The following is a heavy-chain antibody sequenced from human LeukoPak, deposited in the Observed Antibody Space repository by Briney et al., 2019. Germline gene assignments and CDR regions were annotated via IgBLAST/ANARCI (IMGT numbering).Heavy chain of an antibody. CDR3: AKDSGSYFYYYYYMDV. J-gene: IGHJ6*03. V-gene: IGHV3-30*02. Sequence: GGTLRLSCAASGFTFSSYGMHWVRQAPGKGLEWVAFIRYDGSNKYYADSVKGRFTISRDNSKNTLYLQMNSLRAEDTAVYYCAKDSGSYFYYYYYMDVWGKGTTVTISS. D-gene: IGHD1-26*01. CDR1: GFTFSSYG. CDR2: IRYDGSNK.